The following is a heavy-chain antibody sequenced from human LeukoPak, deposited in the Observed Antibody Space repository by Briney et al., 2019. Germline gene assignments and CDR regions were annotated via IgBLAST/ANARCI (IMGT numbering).Heavy chain of an antibody. CDR2: INHSGST. CDR3: ARGPRWLRY. Sequence: ASETLSLTCAVYGGSFSGYYWSWIRQPPGKGLEWIGEINHSGSTNYNPSLKSRVTISVDTSKNQFSLKLSSVTAADTAVYYCARGPRWLRYWGQGTLVTVSS. D-gene: IGHD3-22*01. V-gene: IGHV4-34*01. CDR1: GGSFSGYY. J-gene: IGHJ4*02.